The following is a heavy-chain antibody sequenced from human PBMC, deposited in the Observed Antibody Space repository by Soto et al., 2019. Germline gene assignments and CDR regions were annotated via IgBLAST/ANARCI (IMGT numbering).Heavy chain of an antibody. Sequence: SVKVCCKASGGTFSSYTISWVRQAPGQGLEWMGRIIPILGIANYAQKFQGRVTITADKSTSTAYMELSSLRSEDTAVYYCARAGYCSGGSCYSFDYWGQGTLVTVSS. CDR3: ARAGYCSGGSCYSFDY. V-gene: IGHV1-69*02. CDR1: GGTFSSYT. D-gene: IGHD2-15*01. CDR2: IIPILGIA. J-gene: IGHJ4*02.